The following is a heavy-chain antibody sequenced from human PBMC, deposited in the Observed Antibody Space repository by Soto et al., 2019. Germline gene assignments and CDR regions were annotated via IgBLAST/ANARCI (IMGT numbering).Heavy chain of an antibody. V-gene: IGHV1-18*04. D-gene: IGHD4-17*01. CDR2: ISAYNGNT. CDR1: CYTFTSYG. J-gene: IGHJ5*02. Sequence: ASVKGSFKASCYTFTSYGISWVRQAPGQGLEWMGWISAYNGNTNYAQKLQGRVTMTTDTSTSTAYMELRGLRSDDTAAYYCARDVGTTGNWFDPWGQGTLVTVSS. CDR3: ARDVGTTGNWFDP.